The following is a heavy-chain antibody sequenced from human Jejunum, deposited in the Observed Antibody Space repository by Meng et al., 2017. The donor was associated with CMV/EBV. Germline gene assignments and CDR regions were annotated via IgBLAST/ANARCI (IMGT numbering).Heavy chain of an antibody. D-gene: IGHD6-6*01. Sequence: SHAAFGFTFSSYDMSWVRQDPGKGLEWVSTITGSGGRTHYADSVKGRFTISRDNSKNTLYLQMNSLRAEDTAVYYCDASDYWGQGTQVTVSS. J-gene: IGHJ4*02. CDR1: GFTFSSYD. CDR2: ITGSGGRT. CDR3: DASDY. V-gene: IGHV3-23*01.